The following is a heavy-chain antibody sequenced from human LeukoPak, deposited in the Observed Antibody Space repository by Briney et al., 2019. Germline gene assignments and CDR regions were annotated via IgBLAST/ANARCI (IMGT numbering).Heavy chain of an antibody. J-gene: IGHJ6*02. CDR3: AKGTKADV. Sequence: GGSLRLSCAASGFTFSNYAMTWVRQAPGKGLEWVSSITGSSTSTCYADSVRGRFTISRDDSRNTLYVQMNSLRAEDTAVYYCAKGTKADVWGQGTTVTVSS. CDR1: GFTFSNYA. V-gene: IGHV3-23*01. CDR2: ITGSSTST.